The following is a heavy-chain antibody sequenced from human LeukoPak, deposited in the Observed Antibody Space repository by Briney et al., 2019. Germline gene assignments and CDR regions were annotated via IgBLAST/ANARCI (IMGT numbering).Heavy chain of an antibody. CDR3: ARGGYGSSSHNWFDS. CDR1: GGSISSYY. V-gene: IGHV4-59*01. D-gene: IGHD2-2*01. Sequence: PSETLSLTCTVSGGSISSYYWSWLRQPPGKGLEWIGYIYYSGSTNYNPSLKSRVTISVDTSKNQFSLKLSSVTAADTAVYYCARGGYGSSSHNWFDSWGQGTLVTVSS. J-gene: IGHJ5*01. CDR2: IYYSGST.